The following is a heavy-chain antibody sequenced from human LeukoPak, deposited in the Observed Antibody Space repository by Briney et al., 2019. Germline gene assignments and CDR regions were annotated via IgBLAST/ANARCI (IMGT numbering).Heavy chain of an antibody. CDR1: GFTFSSFW. CDR2: IREDGNQK. Sequence: GGSLRLSCAASGFTFSSFWMNWVRQAPGKGLEWVANIREDGNQKYYVGSVKGRFTISRDNAKSTLYLQMNSLRADDTAVYYCARNYYDVSGYFPPGFWGQGTLVTVST. CDR3: ARNYYDVSGYFPPGF. V-gene: IGHV3-7*01. D-gene: IGHD3-22*01. J-gene: IGHJ4*02.